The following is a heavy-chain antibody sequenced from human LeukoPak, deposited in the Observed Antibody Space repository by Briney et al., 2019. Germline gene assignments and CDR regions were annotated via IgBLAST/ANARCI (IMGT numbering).Heavy chain of an antibody. CDR1: GYTFTSYA. CDR2: INAGNGNT. J-gene: IGHJ4*02. V-gene: IGHV1-3*01. D-gene: IGHD6-19*01. CDR3: ARVSSQQWLVPQVYFDY. Sequence: ASVKVSCKASGYTFTSYAMHWVRQAPGQRLEWMGWINAGNGNTKYSQKFQSRVTITRDTSASTAYMELSSLRSEDTAVYCCARVSSQQWLVPQVYFDYWGQGTLVTVSS.